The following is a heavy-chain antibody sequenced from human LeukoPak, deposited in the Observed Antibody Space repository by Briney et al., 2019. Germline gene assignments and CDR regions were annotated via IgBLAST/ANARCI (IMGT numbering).Heavy chain of an antibody. J-gene: IGHJ4*02. V-gene: IGHV3-21*01. D-gene: IGHD3-10*01. CDR1: GFTISSYS. CDR2: ISSSSSYI. Sequence: GVSLRLFCAASGFTISSYSMNWVRQAQGKGLEWVSSISSSSSYIYYADSVKGRFTISRDNAKNSLYLQMNSLRAEDTAVYYCARGHGSGSYYNFPGYWGQGTLVTVSS. CDR3: ARGHGSGSYYNFPGY.